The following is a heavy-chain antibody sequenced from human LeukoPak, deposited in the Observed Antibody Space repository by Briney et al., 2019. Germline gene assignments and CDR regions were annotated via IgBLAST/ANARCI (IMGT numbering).Heavy chain of an antibody. Sequence: PGGSLRLSCAASGFTFSSYWMHWVRQAPGKGLVWVSRINSDGSSTSYADSVKGRFTIYRDNAKNTLYLQMNSLRAEDTAVYYCASGSLMYYYDSSGRPFDYWGQGTLVTVSS. CDR2: INSDGSST. V-gene: IGHV3-74*01. CDR1: GFTFSSYW. D-gene: IGHD3-22*01. J-gene: IGHJ4*02. CDR3: ASGSLMYYYDSSGRPFDY.